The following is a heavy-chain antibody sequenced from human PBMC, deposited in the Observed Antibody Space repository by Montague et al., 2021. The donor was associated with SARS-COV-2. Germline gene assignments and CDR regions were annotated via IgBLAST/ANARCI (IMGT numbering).Heavy chain of an antibody. D-gene: IGHD3-3*01. CDR2: INHSGST. V-gene: IGHV4-34*01. J-gene: IGHJ4*02. Sequence: SETLSLTCAVYGGSFSGYYWSWIRQPPGKGLEWIGEINHSGSTXXXPSXXXRVTISVDTSKNQFSLKLSSVTAADTAVYYCARCSSFVTIFGVVITDPLFDYWGQGTLVTVSS. CDR3: ARCSSFVTIFGVVITDPLFDY. CDR1: GGSFSGYY.